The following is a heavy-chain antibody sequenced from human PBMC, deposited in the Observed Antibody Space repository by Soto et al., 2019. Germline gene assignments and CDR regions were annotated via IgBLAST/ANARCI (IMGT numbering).Heavy chain of an antibody. CDR1: GFTFSSYG. CDR3: AKAPSGYFDWLSVDY. D-gene: IGHD3-9*01. CDR2: ISYDGSNK. V-gene: IGHV3-30*18. Sequence: GGSLRLSCAASGFTFSSYGMHWVRQAPGKGLEWVAVISYDGSNKYYADSVKGRFTISRDNSKNTLYLQMNSLRAEDTAVYYCAKAPSGYFDWLSVDYWGQGTLVTVSS. J-gene: IGHJ4*02.